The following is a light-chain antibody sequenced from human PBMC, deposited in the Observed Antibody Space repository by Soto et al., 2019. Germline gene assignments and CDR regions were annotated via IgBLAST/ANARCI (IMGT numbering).Light chain of an antibody. CDR1: PSVSSY. Sequence: EIVLTQSPGTLSWSPGGRATRSCRASPSVSSYLAWYQQKPGQAPRLLIYGASSRATGIPDRFSGSGSGTDFTLTISRLEPEDFAVYYCQQYSRTPRTFGQGTKVDIK. CDR2: GAS. V-gene: IGKV3-20*01. CDR3: QQYSRTPRT. J-gene: IGKJ1*01.